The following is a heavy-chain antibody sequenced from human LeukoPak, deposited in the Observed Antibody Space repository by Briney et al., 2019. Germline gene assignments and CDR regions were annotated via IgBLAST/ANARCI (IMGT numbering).Heavy chain of an antibody. CDR1: GGSFSGYY. V-gene: IGHV4-34*01. CDR2: INHSGST. J-gene: IGHJ4*02. Sequence: SKTLSLTCAVYGGSFSGYYWSWIRQPPGKGLEWIGEINHSGSTNYNPSLKSRVTISVDTSKNQFSLKLSSVTAADTAVYYCARGRVITFGGVIYDYWGQGTLVTVSS. CDR3: ARGRVITFGGVIYDY. D-gene: IGHD3-16*02.